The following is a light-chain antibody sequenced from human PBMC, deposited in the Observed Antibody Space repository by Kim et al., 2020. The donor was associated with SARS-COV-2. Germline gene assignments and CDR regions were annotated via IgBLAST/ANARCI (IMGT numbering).Light chain of an antibody. V-gene: IGLV6-57*03. J-gene: IGLJ2*01. CDR2: EDD. CDR3: QSYNRSNVV. CDR1: SGSIDDSA. Sequence: GNTVPSSSSRASGSIDDSALKWHQQRPDGVPTTVIYEDDQRPSGVSDRFSGSIDNSSNSASLTISGLKTEDEADYYCQSYNRSNVVFGGGTQLTVL.